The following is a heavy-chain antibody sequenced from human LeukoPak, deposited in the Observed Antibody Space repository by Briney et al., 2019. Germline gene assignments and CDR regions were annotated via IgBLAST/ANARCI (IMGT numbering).Heavy chain of an antibody. CDR3: ARDEWGDAFDI. Sequence: GGSLRLSCAASAFTFHDYSMNWVRQAPGKGLEWVSSISSSSSYIHSADSVRGRFTISRDNAKNSLFLQMNSLRAEDTAVYYCARDEWGDAFDIWGQGTMVTVFS. J-gene: IGHJ3*02. D-gene: IGHD1-26*01. CDR1: AFTFHDYS. CDR2: ISSSSSYI. V-gene: IGHV3-21*01.